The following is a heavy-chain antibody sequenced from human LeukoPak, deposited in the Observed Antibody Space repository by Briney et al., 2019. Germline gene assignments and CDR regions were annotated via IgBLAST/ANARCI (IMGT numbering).Heavy chain of an antibody. CDR3: ARVYGSGYLYFDY. V-gene: IGHV4-30-2*01. CDR1: GGSISSGGYS. Sequence: PSQTLSLTCAVSGGSISSGGYSWSWIRQPPGKGLEWIGYIYHSGSTYYNPSLKSRVTISVDRSKNQFSLKLSSVTAADTAVYYCARVYGSGYLYFDYWGQGTLVTVSS. CDR2: IYHSGST. D-gene: IGHD3-22*01. J-gene: IGHJ4*02.